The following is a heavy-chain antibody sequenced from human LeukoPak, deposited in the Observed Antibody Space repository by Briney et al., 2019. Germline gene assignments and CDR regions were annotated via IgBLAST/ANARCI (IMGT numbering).Heavy chain of an antibody. CDR3: AREQHQSYDDYFDY. V-gene: IGHV4-59*12. D-gene: IGHD3-22*01. CDR2: IYYSGST. CDR1: GGSISSYY. Sequence: PSETLSLTCTVSGGSISSYYWSWIRQPPGKGLEWIGYIYYSGSTNYNPSLKSRVTISVDTSKNQFSLKLSSVTAADTAVYYCAREQHQSYDDYFDYWGQGTLVTVSS. J-gene: IGHJ4*02.